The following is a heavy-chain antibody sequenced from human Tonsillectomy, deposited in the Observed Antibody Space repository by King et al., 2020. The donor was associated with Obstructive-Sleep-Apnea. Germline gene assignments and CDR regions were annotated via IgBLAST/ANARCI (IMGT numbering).Heavy chain of an antibody. J-gene: IGHJ4*02. Sequence: QLVQSGAEVKKPGASVKVSCKASGYTFTSYDINWVRQAPGQGLEWMGWISAYNGNTNYAQKLQGRVTMTTDTSTNTAYMELRSLRSDDTAVYYCATEVTLVRALFFDHWGQGTLVTVSS. V-gene: IGHV1-18*04. CDR2: ISAYNGNT. D-gene: IGHD3-10*01. CDR3: ATEVTLVRALFFDH. CDR1: GYTFTSYD.